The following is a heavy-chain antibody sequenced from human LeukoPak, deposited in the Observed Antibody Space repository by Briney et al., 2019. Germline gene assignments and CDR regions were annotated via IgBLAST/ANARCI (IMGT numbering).Heavy chain of an antibody. J-gene: IGHJ4*02. CDR3: ARAAYDSSGYQTPNFGY. Sequence: SETLSLTCTVSGGSISSYYWNWMRQPPGKGLEWIGYISYRGSTDYNPSLMSRVTILVDTSKNQFSLKLSSVTAASAAVYYCARAAYDSSGYQTPNFGYWGLGTLVTVSS. CDR1: GGSISSYY. CDR2: ISYRGST. D-gene: IGHD3-22*01. V-gene: IGHV4-59*01.